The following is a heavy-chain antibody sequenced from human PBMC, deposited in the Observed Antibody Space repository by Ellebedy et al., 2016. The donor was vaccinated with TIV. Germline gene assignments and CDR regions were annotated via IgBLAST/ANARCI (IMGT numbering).Heavy chain of an antibody. Sequence: MPSETLSLTCSVSDGSISSYYWSWIRQPAGKGLEWIGRIYSSGRPNYNPSLKSRVTMSVDTSKNQFSLKLYSVTAADTAVYYCARVSAAGSVYGMDVWGQGTTVTVSS. CDR1: DGSISSYY. CDR2: IYSSGRP. J-gene: IGHJ6*02. D-gene: IGHD6-13*01. CDR3: ARVSAAGSVYGMDV. V-gene: IGHV4-4*07.